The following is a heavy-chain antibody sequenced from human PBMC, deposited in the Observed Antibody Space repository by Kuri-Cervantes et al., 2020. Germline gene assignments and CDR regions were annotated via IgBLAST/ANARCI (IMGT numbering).Heavy chain of an antibody. Sequence: ASVKVSCKASGDTFTSYDINWVRQATGQGLEWMGWMNPNSGNTGYAQKFQGRVTMTRDTSISTAYMELSRLRSDDTAVYYCARYEQPTDAFDIWGQGTMVTVSS. D-gene: IGHD6-13*01. J-gene: IGHJ3*02. CDR2: MNPNSGNT. V-gene: IGHV1-8*01. CDR1: GDTFTSYD. CDR3: ARYEQPTDAFDI.